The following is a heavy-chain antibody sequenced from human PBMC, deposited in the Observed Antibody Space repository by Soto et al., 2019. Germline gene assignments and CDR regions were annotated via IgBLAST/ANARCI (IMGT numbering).Heavy chain of an antibody. CDR3: ARDRGAVTGQYFDY. CDR2: ISSSGTSA. Sequence: QVRLEESGGGLVKPGGSLRLSCAASGFTFSAVYMSWIRQAPNKGLEYISYISSSGTSANYEDSVKGRFTISRDNAKNSLYLQMTSLRAEDAAVYYSARDRGAVTGQYFDYWGQGALVTVSS. V-gene: IGHV3-11*05. J-gene: IGHJ4*02. CDR1: GFTFSAVY. D-gene: IGHD6-19*01.